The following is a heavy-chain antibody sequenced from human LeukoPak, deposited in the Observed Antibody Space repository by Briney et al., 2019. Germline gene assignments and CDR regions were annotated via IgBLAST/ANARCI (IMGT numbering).Heavy chain of an antibody. D-gene: IGHD3-22*01. J-gene: IGHJ1*01. Sequence: SETLSLTCTVSGGSISSSSYYWSWVRQPPGTGLEWIGYIYYSGSTNYNPSLKSRVTISVDTSKNQLSLKLSSVTAADTAVYYCARLKYYYDSSGYRAEYFQHWGQGTLVTASS. CDR1: GGSISSSSYY. CDR3: ARLKYYYDSSGYRAEYFQH. CDR2: IYYSGST. V-gene: IGHV4-61*01.